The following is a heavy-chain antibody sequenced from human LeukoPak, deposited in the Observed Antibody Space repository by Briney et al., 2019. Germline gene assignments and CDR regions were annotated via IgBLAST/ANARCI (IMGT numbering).Heavy chain of an antibody. CDR1: GGSISSYY. V-gene: IGHV4-59*01. CDR2: IYYSGST. D-gene: IGHD6-13*01. J-gene: IGHJ4*02. CDR3: ARAPGFAAAIDY. Sequence: SETLSLTCTVSGGSISSYYWSWIRQPPGKGLEWIGYIYYSGSTNYNPSLKSRVTISVDTSKNQFSLKLSSVTAADTAVYYCARAPGFAAAIDYWGQGTLVTASS.